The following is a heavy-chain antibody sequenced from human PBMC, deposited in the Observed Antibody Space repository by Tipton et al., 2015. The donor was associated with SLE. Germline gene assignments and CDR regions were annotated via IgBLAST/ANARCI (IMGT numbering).Heavy chain of an antibody. Sequence: TLSLTCAVYGGSFSGYYWSWIRQPPGKGLEWIGYIYYSGSTYYNPSLKSRVTISVDTSKNQFSLMLNSVTAADTAVYYCAREYEVWASFDYWGQGTLVTVSS. CDR1: GGSFSGYY. V-gene: IGHV4-34*09. J-gene: IGHJ4*02. D-gene: IGHD3-16*01. CDR2: IYYSGST. CDR3: AREYEVWASFDY.